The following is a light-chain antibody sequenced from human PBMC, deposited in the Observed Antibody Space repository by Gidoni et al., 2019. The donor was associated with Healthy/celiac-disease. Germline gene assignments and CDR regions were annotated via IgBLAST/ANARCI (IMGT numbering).Light chain of an antibody. V-gene: IGKV3-11*01. CDR3: QQRSNWPHT. J-gene: IGKJ1*01. CDR2: DSS. CDR1: QIVSSY. Sequence: DIVLTQSQATLSLSPGERATLSCRSSQIVSSYLAWYQQKPCQAPRLLFYDSSNRATGIPDRFSGSGSGTYFTLTISSLEPEDFAVYYCQQRSNWPHTFGQGTKVEIK.